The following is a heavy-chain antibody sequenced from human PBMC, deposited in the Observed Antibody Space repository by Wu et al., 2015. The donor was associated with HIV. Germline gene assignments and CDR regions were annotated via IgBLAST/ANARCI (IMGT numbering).Heavy chain of an antibody. CDR1: GYTFTSYA. D-gene: IGHD2-15*01. Sequence: QVQLVQSGAEVKKPGASVKVSCKASGYTFTSYAITWVRQAPGQGLEWMGRVIPMLGITQIARELQGRVTITADEATSTAFLELSSLRSDDTAVYYCASPLPPYCRGYNCLDAFDIWGQGTMVTVSS. CDR2: VIPMLGIT. V-gene: IGHV1-69*10. CDR3: ASPLPPYCRGYNCLDAFDI. J-gene: IGHJ3*02.